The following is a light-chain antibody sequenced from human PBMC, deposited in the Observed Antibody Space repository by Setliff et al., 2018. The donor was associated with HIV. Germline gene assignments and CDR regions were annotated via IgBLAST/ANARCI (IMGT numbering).Light chain of an antibody. CDR3: QKYNSAPTT. Sequence: DIQMTQSPSSLSASVGDRVTITCRASQGISHYLALYQQKPGKVPKLLIYAASTLQSGVPSRFSGRGSGTDFTLTISSLQPEDVATYYCQKYNSAPTTFGQGTKVDIK. CDR1: QGISHY. CDR2: AAS. V-gene: IGKV1-27*01. J-gene: IGKJ1*01.